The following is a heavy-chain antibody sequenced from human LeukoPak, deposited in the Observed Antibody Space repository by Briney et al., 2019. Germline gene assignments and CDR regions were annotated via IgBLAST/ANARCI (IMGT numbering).Heavy chain of an antibody. V-gene: IGHV4-38-2*02. CDR1: GYSISSGYY. Sequence: PSETLSLTCTVTGYSISSGYYWGWIRQPPGKGLEWLASIYHSGTIYYNPSLKSRVTISVDTSKNQFSLKLTSVTAADTAVYSCARGLGRQQLVSPFDYWGQGTPVTVSS. CDR3: ARGLGRQQLVSPFDY. CDR2: IYHSGTI. D-gene: IGHD6-13*01. J-gene: IGHJ4*02.